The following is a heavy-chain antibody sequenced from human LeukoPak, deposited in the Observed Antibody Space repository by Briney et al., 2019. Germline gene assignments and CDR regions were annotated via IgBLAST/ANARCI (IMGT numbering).Heavy chain of an antibody. V-gene: IGHV3-7*04. Sequence: PGGSLRLSCAASGLTFSSYWMSWVRQAPGKGLEWVANLRQDGSEKYYVDSVKGRFTISRDNAKNSLYLQMNSLRAEDTAVYYCARGDIVTTSNIDYWGQGTLVTVSS. D-gene: IGHD5-12*01. J-gene: IGHJ4*02. CDR2: LRQDGSEK. CDR1: GLTFSSYW. CDR3: ARGDIVTTSNIDY.